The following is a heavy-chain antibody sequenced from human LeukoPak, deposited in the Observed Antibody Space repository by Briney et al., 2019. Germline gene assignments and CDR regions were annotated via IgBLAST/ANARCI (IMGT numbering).Heavy chain of an antibody. V-gene: IGHV4-59*01. J-gene: IGHJ5*02. CDR3: ARGGGATVTTGWFDP. CDR2: IYYSGSP. Sequence: KASETLSLTCTVSGGSISSYYWSWLRQPPGKGLEWMGYIYYSGSPNYNPSLKSRVPISVDTPKNQFPLKLRSGTAADTAVYYCARGGGATVTTGWFDPWGQGTLVTVSS. CDR1: GGSISSYY. D-gene: IGHD4-11*01.